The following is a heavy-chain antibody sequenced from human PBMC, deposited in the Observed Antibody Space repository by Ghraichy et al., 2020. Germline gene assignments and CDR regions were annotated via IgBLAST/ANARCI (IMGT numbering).Heavy chain of an antibody. CDR3: AKNGGGGSYQVFFDY. J-gene: IGHJ4*02. CDR1: GGSITNNF. D-gene: IGHD1-26*01. V-gene: IGHV4-4*09. CDR2: IYSTGST. Sequence: SETLSLTCTVSGGSITNNFWSWLRQAPGKGLEWIAFIYSTGSTNYNPSLKSRVTISVDTSKNQFSLRLNSVTAADTAIYYCAKNGGGGSYQVFFDYWGQGTLVTVSS.